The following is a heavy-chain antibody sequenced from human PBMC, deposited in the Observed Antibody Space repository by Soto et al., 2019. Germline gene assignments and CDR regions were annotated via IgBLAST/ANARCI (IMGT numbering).Heavy chain of an antibody. CDR2: IYYSGST. CDR3: AGQTPTRFLEWLSAKFDP. Sequence: PSETLSLTCTVSGGSISSSSYYWGWIRQPPGKGLEWIGSIYYSGSTYYNPSLKSRVTISVDTSKNQFSLKLSSVTAADTAVYYCAGQTPTRFLEWLSAKFDPGGQGTLVTVSS. CDR1: GGSISSSSYY. J-gene: IGHJ5*02. V-gene: IGHV4-39*01. D-gene: IGHD3-3*01.